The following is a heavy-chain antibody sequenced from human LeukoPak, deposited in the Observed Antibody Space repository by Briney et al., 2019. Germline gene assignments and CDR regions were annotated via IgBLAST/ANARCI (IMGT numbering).Heavy chain of an antibody. CDR2: IGTSGNTI. V-gene: IGHV3-48*01. J-gene: IGHJ4*02. D-gene: IGHD6-19*01. Sequence: GGSLRLSCAASGFTFSGYIMNWVRQAPGKGLEWVSFIGTSGNTIYYADSVKGRFTVSRDNAKNSQYLQMNSLRAEDTAVYYCARDQWLDYWGQGTLVTVSS. CDR1: GFTFSGYI. CDR3: ARDQWLDY.